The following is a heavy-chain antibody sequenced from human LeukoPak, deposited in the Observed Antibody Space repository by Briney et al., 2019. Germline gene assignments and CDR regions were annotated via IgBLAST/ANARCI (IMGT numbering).Heavy chain of an antibody. J-gene: IGHJ4*02. CDR2: INHSGST. CDR3: ARTNGSGSPSFDY. Sequence: SETLSLTCAVYGGSFSGYYWSWIRQPPGKGLEWIGEINHSGSTNYNPSLKSRVTIPVDTSKNQFSLKLSSVTAADTAVYYCARTNGSGSPSFDYWGQGTLVTVSP. CDR1: GGSFSGYY. D-gene: IGHD3-10*01. V-gene: IGHV4-34*01.